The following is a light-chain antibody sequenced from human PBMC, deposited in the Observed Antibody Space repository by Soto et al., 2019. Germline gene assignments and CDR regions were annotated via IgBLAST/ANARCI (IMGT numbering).Light chain of an antibody. CDR2: RSS. V-gene: IGKV3-15*01. CDR1: QSVSSN. CDR3: QQHNNWPLT. Sequence: EVVMTQSPATLSVSPGERATLSCRASQSVSSNLAWYQQKVGQAPRLLIYRSSTRATGIPARFSGSGSGTEFTLTISSLQSEDFAVYYCQQHNNWPLTFGGGTKVEIK. J-gene: IGKJ4*01.